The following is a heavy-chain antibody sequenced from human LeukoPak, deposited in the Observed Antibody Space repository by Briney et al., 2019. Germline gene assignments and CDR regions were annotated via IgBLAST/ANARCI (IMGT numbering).Heavy chain of an antibody. CDR2: ISRDGGLT. CDR1: DSTFEDSP. CDR3: SKGRWRAVQTYFDY. Sequence: PGGSLRLSCAASDSTFEDSPMFWLRHAPGKGLEWVSVISRDGGLTYYADSVKGRFIISRDNIKNSLYLQMNRLRIEDTAFYVCSKGRWRAVQTYFDYWGQGTLVTVSS. V-gene: IGHV3-43*01. J-gene: IGHJ4*02. D-gene: IGHD5-24*01.